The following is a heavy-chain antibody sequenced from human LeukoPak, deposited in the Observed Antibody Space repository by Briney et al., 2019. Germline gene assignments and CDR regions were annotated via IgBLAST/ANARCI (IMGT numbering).Heavy chain of an antibody. CDR1: GGSISSGGYF. Sequence: SQTLSLTCTVSGGSISSGGYFWSWIRQPAGKGLEWIGRIYTSGGTNYNPSLNSRVTVSTDTSTNQFSLRLTSVTAADTAVYYCATYCSHTSCHTGGGFQHWGQGTLVTVSS. CDR3: ATYCSHTSCHTGGGFQH. CDR2: IYTSGGT. J-gene: IGHJ1*01. D-gene: IGHD2-2*02. V-gene: IGHV4-61*02.